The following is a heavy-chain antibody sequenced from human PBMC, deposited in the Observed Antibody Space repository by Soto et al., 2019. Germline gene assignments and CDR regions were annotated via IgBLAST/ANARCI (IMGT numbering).Heavy chain of an antibody. CDR3: ARVGYSSSSGSSGMDV. CDR1: RYSFTNYY. V-gene: IGHV1-46*01. CDR2: INPSGGST. J-gene: IGHJ6*02. Sequence: GASVKVSCKASRYSFTNYYIHWVRQAPGQGLEWMGIINPSGGSTSYAQKSQGRVTMTRDTSTSTVYMELSSLRSEDTAVYYCARVGYSSSSGSSGMDVWGQGTTVTVSS. D-gene: IGHD6-6*01.